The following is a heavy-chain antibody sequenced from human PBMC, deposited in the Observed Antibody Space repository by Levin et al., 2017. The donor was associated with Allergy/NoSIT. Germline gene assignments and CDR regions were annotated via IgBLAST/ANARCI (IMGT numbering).Heavy chain of an antibody. D-gene: IGHD6-19*01. V-gene: IGHV3-53*01. J-gene: IGHJ4*02. CDR3: EGYSSGHDY. CDR1: EFTVSSND. Sequence: PGGSLRLSCAASEFTVSSNDMSWVRQAPGKGLEWVSVIFSSGSTYYADSVKGRFTISRDNSKNTVYLQMNSLRAEDTAVYYCEGYSSGHDYWGQGTLVTVSS. CDR2: IFSSGST.